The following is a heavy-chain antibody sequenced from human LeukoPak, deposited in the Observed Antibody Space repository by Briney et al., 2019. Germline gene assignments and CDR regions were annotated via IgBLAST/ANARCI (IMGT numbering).Heavy chain of an antibody. CDR2: IYYSGTT. D-gene: IGHD3-10*01. J-gene: IGHJ4*02. CDR1: GGSISSSSYY. Sequence: SETLSLTCNVSGGSISSSSYYWGWIRQPPGKVLELIGNIYYSGTTYSNPSLKSRVTISVDASKNQFSLKLSSVTAADTAVYYCARAVWFGELVPDYWGQGTLVTVSS. V-gene: IGHV4-39*07. CDR3: ARAVWFGELVPDY.